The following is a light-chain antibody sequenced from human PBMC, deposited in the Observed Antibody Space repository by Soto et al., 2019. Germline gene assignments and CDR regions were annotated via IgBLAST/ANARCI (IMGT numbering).Light chain of an antibody. V-gene: IGKV3D-15*01. CDR2: GAS. CDR1: QSVDSN. CDR3: QQYNDWPLT. Sequence: EIVMTPSPATLSVSPGDGATLSCRASQSVDSNLAWYQQKPGQTPRFLIYGASTRPTGIPARFSGSGSGTEFTLTISSLQSEDSAVYYCQQYNDWPLTFGGGTKVDIK. J-gene: IGKJ4*01.